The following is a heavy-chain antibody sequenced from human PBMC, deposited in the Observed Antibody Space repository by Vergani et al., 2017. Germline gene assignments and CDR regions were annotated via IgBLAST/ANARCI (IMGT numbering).Heavy chain of an antibody. CDR2: MNPNSGNT. V-gene: IGHV1-8*01. CDR3: ARAGYDFWSGYYLGATDYYYYMDV. D-gene: IGHD3-3*01. J-gene: IGHJ6*03. Sequence: QVQLVQSGAEVKKPGASVKVSCKASGYTFTSYDINWVRQATGQGLEWMGWMNPNSGNTGYAQKLQGRVTMTRNTSISTADMELSSLRSEDTAVYYCARAGYDFWSGYYLGATDYYYYMDVWGKGTTVTVSS. CDR1: GYTFTSYD.